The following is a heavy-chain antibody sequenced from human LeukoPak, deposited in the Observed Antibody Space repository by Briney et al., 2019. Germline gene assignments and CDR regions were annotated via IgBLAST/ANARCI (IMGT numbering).Heavy chain of an antibody. Sequence: SETLSLTCSVSAGSLSTYWWSWIRQPPGKGLEWIGFIHYTGGTLYNPSLKSRVTISLDTSKNQLSLKLSSVTAADTAVYYCARAREFSSSSGRAYYFDYWGQGTLVTVSP. CDR1: AGSLSTYW. CDR3: ARAREFSSSSGRAYYFDY. V-gene: IGHV4-59*01. D-gene: IGHD6-6*01. J-gene: IGHJ4*02. CDR2: IHYTGGT.